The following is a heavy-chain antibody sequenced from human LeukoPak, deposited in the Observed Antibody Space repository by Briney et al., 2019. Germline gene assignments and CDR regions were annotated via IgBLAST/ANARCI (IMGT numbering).Heavy chain of an antibody. CDR3: AKDPARIAAAGTGYDY. V-gene: IGHV3-23*01. Sequence: GGSLRLSCAASGFTFSSSAMSWVRQAPGKGLEWVSAISGSGGSTYYADSVKGRFTISRDNSKNTLYLQMNSLRAEDTAVYYCAKDPARIAAAGTGYDYWGQGTLVTVSS. CDR1: GFTFSSSA. CDR2: ISGSGGST. J-gene: IGHJ4*02. D-gene: IGHD6-13*01.